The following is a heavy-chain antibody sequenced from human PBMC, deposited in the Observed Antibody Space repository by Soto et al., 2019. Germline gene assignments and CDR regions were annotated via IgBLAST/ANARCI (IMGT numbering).Heavy chain of an antibody. V-gene: IGHV3-33*01. CDR3: ARDQGRATADGPLGNGLDV. CDR2: IWFDASHE. D-gene: IGHD6-13*01. Sequence: QVHLVESGGGVVQPGTSLRLSCAASGFNFSDYGMHWVRQAPGKGLEWLTIIWFDASHEYYADSVKGRFTISRDNSNNTLYLQLNSLTADDTAVYFCARDQGRATADGPLGNGLDVWGQGTAVTVSS. J-gene: IGHJ6*02. CDR1: GFNFSDYG.